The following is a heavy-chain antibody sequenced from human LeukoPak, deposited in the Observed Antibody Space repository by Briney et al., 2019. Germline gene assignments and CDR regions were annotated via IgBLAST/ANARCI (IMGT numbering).Heavy chain of an antibody. CDR2: IYPGDSDT. Sequence: NRGESLKISCKGSGYSFTSYWIGWVRQMPGKGLEWMGIIYPGDSDTRYSPSFQGQVTISADKSISTAYLQWSSLKASDTAMYYCARAYYYESSGYSAFDYWGQGTLVTVSS. V-gene: IGHV5-51*01. J-gene: IGHJ4*02. CDR1: GYSFTSYW. D-gene: IGHD3-22*01. CDR3: ARAYYYESSGYSAFDY.